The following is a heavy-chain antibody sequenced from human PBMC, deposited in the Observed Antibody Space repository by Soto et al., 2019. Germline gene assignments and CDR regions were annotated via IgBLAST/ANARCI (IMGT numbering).Heavy chain of an antibody. CDR3: TTSFYGSGRLYYYGMDV. D-gene: IGHD3-10*01. CDR2: IKSKTEGGTT. CDR1: GFTFSNAW. J-gene: IGHJ6*02. V-gene: IGHV3-15*01. Sequence: GGSLRLSCAASGFTFSNAWMSWVRQAPGKGLEWVGRIKSKTEGGTTDYAAPVKGRFTISRDDSKNTLYLQMNSLKTEDTAVYYCTTSFYGSGRLYYYGMDVWGQGTTVTVSS.